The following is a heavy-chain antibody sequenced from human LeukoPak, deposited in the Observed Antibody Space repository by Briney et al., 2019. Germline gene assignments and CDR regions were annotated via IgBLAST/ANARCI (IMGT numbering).Heavy chain of an antibody. CDR2: ISYDGSNK. D-gene: IGHD6-13*01. Sequence: GRSLRLSCAASGFTFSSYAMPWVRQAPGKGLEWVAVISYDGSNKYYADSVKGRFTISRDNSKNTLYLQMNSLRAEDTAVYYCARDSSTSNYYYGMDVWGQGTTVTVSS. J-gene: IGHJ6*02. CDR3: ARDSSTSNYYYGMDV. V-gene: IGHV3-30-3*01. CDR1: GFTFSSYA.